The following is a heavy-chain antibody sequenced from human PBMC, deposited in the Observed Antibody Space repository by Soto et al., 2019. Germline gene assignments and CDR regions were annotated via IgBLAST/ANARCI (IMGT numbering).Heavy chain of an antibody. Sequence: QVQLVESGGGLVKPGGSLTLSCVASGFTFSDYYMAWIRQTPGKGLEWVSYTSVDGVDRFYADSVKGRLTIYRDNSKNTLYLQMNSLRAEDRAVYYCAKKYYFGSGSYVFYFDYWGQGNLVTVSS. D-gene: IGHD3-10*01. CDR1: GFTFSDYY. V-gene: IGHV3-11*01. J-gene: IGHJ4*02. CDR2: TSVDGVDR. CDR3: AKKYYFGSGSYVFYFDY.